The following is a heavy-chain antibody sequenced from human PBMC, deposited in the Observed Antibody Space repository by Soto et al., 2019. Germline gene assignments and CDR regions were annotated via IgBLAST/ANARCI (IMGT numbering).Heavy chain of an antibody. CDR1: GFSFSSYW. Sequence: PGGSLRLSCAASGFSFSSYWMSWVRQAPGKGLEWVANIKQDGSEKYYVDSVKGRFTISRDNAKNSLYLQMNSLRAEDTAVYYCARDRDDILTGYPTSFDYWGQGTLVTVS. D-gene: IGHD3-9*01. J-gene: IGHJ4*02. CDR2: IKQDGSEK. CDR3: ARDRDDILTGYPTSFDY. V-gene: IGHV3-7*01.